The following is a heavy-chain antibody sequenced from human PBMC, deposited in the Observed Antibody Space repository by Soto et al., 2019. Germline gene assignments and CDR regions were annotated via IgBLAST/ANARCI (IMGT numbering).Heavy chain of an antibody. Sequence: SETLSLTCAVTGYAISSSNWWGWIRQPPGKGLEWIGYISYSGSTYYNRTLKSRVTMSVDTSKNQFFLDLSSVTAVDTAVYYCGRIAGPGRGPWFDPWGQGTLVTVSS. CDR2: ISYSGST. J-gene: IGHJ5*02. CDR3: GRIAGPGRGPWFDP. D-gene: IGHD6-13*01. CDR1: GYAISSSNW. V-gene: IGHV4-28*01.